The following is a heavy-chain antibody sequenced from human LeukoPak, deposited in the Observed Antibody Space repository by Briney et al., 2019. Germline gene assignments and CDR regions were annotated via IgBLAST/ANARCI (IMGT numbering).Heavy chain of an antibody. CDR1: GASVSTTAYF. V-gene: IGHV4-61*02. Sequence: SSETLSLTCSVSGASVSTTAYFWNWIRQPAGEGLEWIGRIYASGNIHYNPSLKSRVNISLDTSKNQFSLSMNSVTAADSAVYFCASYREAYDLYPHGPDVPGPGTPVTVS. CDR2: IYASGNI. CDR3: ASYREAYDLYPHGPDV. J-gene: IGHJ3*01. D-gene: IGHD5-24*01.